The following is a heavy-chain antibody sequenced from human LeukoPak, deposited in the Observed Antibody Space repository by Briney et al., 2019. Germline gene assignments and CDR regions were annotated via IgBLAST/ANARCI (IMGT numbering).Heavy chain of an antibody. CDR3: ARSPAAYYYDSRADAFDI. CDR1: GYTFTSYD. Sequence: ASVKVSCKASGYTFTSYDINWVRQATGQGPEWMGWMNPNSGNTGYAQKFQGRVTMTRNTSISTAYMELSSLRSEDTAVYYCARSPAAYYYDSRADAFDIWGQGTMVTVSS. V-gene: IGHV1-8*01. J-gene: IGHJ3*02. D-gene: IGHD3-22*01. CDR2: MNPNSGNT.